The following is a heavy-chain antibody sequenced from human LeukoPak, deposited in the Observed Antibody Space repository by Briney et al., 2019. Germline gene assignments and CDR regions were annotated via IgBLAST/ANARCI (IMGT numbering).Heavy chain of an antibody. Sequence: GGSLRLSCAASGFTFSSYAMHWVRQPPGKGLEWVAVISYDGSNKYYADSVKGRFTISRDNSKNTLYLQMNSLRAEDTAVYYCARDYPDSVTAIPWGQGTLVAVSS. D-gene: IGHD2-21*02. J-gene: IGHJ4*02. V-gene: IGHV3-30-3*01. CDR2: ISYDGSNK. CDR3: ARDYPDSVTAIP. CDR1: GFTFSSYA.